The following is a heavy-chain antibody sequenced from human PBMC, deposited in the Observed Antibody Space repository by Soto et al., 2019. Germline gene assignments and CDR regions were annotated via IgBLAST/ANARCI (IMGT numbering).Heavy chain of an antibody. Sequence: ASVKVSCKASGGTFSSYAISWVRQAPGQGLEWMGGIIPIFGTANYAQKFQGRVTITADESTSTAYMELSSLRSEDTAVYYCARDCSSTSCSTYYYYGMDVWGQGTTFTVSS. CDR1: GGTFSSYA. CDR3: ARDCSSTSCSTYYYYGMDV. CDR2: IIPIFGTA. J-gene: IGHJ6*02. D-gene: IGHD2-2*02. V-gene: IGHV1-69*13.